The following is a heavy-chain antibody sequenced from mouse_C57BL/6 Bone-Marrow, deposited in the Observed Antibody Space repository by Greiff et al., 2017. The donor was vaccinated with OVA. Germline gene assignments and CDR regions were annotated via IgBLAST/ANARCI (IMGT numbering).Heavy chain of an antibody. Sequence: DVQLQESGTVLARPGASVKMSCKTSGYTFTSYWMHWVKQRPGQGLEWIGAIYPGNSDTSYNQKFKGKAKLTAVTSASTAYMELSSLTNEDSAVYYCTSYGVFAYWGQGTLVTVSA. CDR1: GYTFTSYW. CDR2: IYPGNSDT. J-gene: IGHJ3*01. D-gene: IGHD1-1*02. CDR3: TSYGVFAY. V-gene: IGHV1-5*01.